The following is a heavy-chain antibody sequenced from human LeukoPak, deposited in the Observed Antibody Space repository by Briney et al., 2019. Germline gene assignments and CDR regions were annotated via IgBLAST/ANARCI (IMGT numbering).Heavy chain of an antibody. Sequence: GGSLRLSCAASGFTFSGYWLSWVRQAPGKGLEWVAHIKQDGIATYYVDSVKGRFTISRDNSKNTLYLQLNSLRAEDTAVYYCAKPYYYDSSGYPEDYWGQGTLVTVSS. CDR2: IKQDGIAT. CDR1: GFTFSGYW. J-gene: IGHJ4*02. V-gene: IGHV3-7*03. D-gene: IGHD3-22*01. CDR3: AKPYYYDSSGYPEDY.